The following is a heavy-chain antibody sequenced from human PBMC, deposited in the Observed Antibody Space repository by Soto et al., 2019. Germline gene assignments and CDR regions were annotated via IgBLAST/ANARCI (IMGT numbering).Heavy chain of an antibody. J-gene: IGHJ4*02. CDR2: IYWDDDK. CDR1: GFSLTTSGVG. V-gene: IGHV2-5*02. Sequence: QITLKESGPTLVKPTQTLTLTCTFSGFSLTTSGVGVGWIRQPPGKALEWLALIYWDDDKRYCPSLRSRLTITKDTPKHRVVLTVTNMDPVDTATSFGAHRLTLNSDWNYGRFDYWGQGALVTVSS. CDR3: AHRLTLNSDWNYGRFDY. D-gene: IGHD1-7*01.